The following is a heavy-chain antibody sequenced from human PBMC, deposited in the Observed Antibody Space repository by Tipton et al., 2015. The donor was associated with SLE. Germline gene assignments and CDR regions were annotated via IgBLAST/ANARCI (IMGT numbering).Heavy chain of an antibody. CDR2: IYYSGST. J-gene: IGHJ6*03. V-gene: IGHV4-59*01. CDR1: GGSISSYY. CDR3: ARSRKYPYYMDV. Sequence: TLSLTCTVSGGSISSYYWSWIRQPPGKGLEWIGYIYYSGSTNYNPPLKSRVTISVDTSKNQFSLKLSSVTAADTAVYYCARSRKYPYYMDVWGKGTTVTVSS. D-gene: IGHD6-6*01.